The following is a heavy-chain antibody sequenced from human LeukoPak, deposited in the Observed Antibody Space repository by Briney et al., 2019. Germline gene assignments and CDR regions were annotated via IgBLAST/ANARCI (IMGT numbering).Heavy chain of an antibody. CDR3: ARLVVVITQFDH. CDR2: IYYSGST. Sequence: SETLSLTCTVSGGSISSGDYYWSWIRQPPGKGLEWIGYIYYSGSTYYNPSLKSRVTISVDTSKNQFSLKLSSVTAADTAVYYCARLVVVITQFDHWGQGTLVTVSS. J-gene: IGHJ4*02. V-gene: IGHV4-30-4*08. D-gene: IGHD3-22*01. CDR1: GGSISSGDYY.